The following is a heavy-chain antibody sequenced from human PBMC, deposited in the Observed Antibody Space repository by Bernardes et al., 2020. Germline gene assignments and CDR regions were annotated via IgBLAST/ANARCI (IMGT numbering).Heavy chain of an antibody. CDR1: GFTFSGFG. CDR3: AKQNSGFDY. Sequence: GGSLRLSCGASGFTFSGFGMHWVRQAPGKGLEWVAVISYDGRNKYYADSVKGRFTISRDNSRNTLYLDMNSLRPEDTAVYYCAKQNSGFDYWGQGTLVTVSS. V-gene: IGHV3-30*18. CDR2: ISYDGRNK. D-gene: IGHD1-26*01. J-gene: IGHJ4*02.